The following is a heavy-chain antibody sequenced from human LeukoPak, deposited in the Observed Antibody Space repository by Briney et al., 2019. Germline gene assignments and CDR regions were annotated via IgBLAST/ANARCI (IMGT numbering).Heavy chain of an antibody. J-gene: IGHJ4*02. Sequence: PGGSLRLSCATSGFTFNTHGMHWVRQAPGKGLEWVAFVEHDGTKKYMDSVKGRFTISRDNSQNTMYLQMNNLRAEDTAVYYCAKGFGGGATDVVYYWGQGTLVTVSS. CDR3: AKGFGGGATDVVYY. CDR1: GFTFNTHG. CDR2: VEHDGTKK. V-gene: IGHV3-30*02. D-gene: IGHD1-26*01.